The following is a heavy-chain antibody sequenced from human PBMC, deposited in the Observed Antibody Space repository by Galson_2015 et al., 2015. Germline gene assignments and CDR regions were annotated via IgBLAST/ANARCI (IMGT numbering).Heavy chain of an antibody. Sequence: SLRLSCAASRFTFSTYGMHWVRQAPGKGLEWVAVISYDGSNNYYADSVKGRFTMSRDNSKNTLYLQMNSLRAEDTAVYYCAKEGKFTNYNYYGMDVWGQGTTVTVSS. CDR1: RFTFSTYG. V-gene: IGHV3-30*18. CDR3: AKEGKFTNYNYYGMDV. D-gene: IGHD3-3*01. CDR2: ISYDGSNN. J-gene: IGHJ6*02.